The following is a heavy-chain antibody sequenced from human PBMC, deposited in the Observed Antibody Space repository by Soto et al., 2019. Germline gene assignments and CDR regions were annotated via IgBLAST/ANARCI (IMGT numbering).Heavy chain of an antibody. CDR3: ARLEERLVWYLDY. D-gene: IGHD1-1*01. J-gene: IGHJ4*02. Sequence: SETLSLTCSVSGGPMSGSSWSWIRQPPGKGLKWIGYIYYTGGTKYNTSLKGRVTISVDPSRSQFSLHLTSVTAAGKGVYYCARLEERLVWYLDYWGQGALVTISS. V-gene: IGHV4-59*01. CDR1: GGPMSGSS. CDR2: IYYTGGT.